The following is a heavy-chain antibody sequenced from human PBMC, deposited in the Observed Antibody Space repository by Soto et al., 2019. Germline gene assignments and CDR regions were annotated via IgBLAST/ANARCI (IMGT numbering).Heavy chain of an antibody. CDR3: ARRTGDESYQGGFDY. CDR1: GFVFKRYG. D-gene: IGHD4-17*01. CDR2: IWYDGSDK. Sequence: GGSLRLSCAASGFVFKRYGMHWVRPAPGKGLEWVAVIWYDGSDKQYADSVKGRFTLSRDNSKNTLYLQMNSLRDEETALYYCARRTGDESYQGGFDYWGQRPMVTVSP. V-gene: IGHV3-33*01. J-gene: IGHJ4*02.